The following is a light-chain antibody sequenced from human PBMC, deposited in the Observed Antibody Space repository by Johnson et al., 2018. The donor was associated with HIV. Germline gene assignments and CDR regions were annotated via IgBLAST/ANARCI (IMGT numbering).Light chain of an antibody. CDR2: EDN. CDR1: SSNIGSNY. CDR3: GTWDTSLTTGGV. Sequence: HSVLTQPPSVSAAPGQKVTISCSGSSSNIGSNYVSWYQQFPGAAPKLLIYEDNNRPSGIPDRFSGSKSGPSATLAITGLQPADEADYYCGTWDTSLTTGGVFGTWTKVTVL. J-gene: IGLJ1*01. V-gene: IGLV1-51*02.